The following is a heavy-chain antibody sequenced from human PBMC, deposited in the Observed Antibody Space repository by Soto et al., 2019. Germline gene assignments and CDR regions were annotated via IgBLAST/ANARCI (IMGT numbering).Heavy chain of an antibody. CDR3: ARDLRDGYNGLYFQH. CDR2: IYHSGST. V-gene: IGHV4-4*02. CDR1: GGSISSSNW. J-gene: IGHJ1*01. D-gene: IGHD5-12*01. Sequence: SETLSLTCAVSGGSISSSNWWSWVRQPPGKGLEWIGEIYHSGSTNYNPSLKSRVTISVDKSKNQFSLKLSSVTAADTAVYYCARDLRDGYNGLYFQHWGQGTLVTVSS.